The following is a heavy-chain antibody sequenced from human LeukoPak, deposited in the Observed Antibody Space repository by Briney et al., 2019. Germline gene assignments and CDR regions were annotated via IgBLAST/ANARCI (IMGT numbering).Heavy chain of an antibody. J-gene: IGHJ4*02. CDR2: IYHSGST. Sequence: PSETLSLTCAVSGYSISSGYYWGWIRQPPGKGLEWIGSIYHSGSTYYNPSLKSRVTISVDTSKNQFSLKLSSVTAADTAVYYCATYGVYASALDYWGQGTLVTASS. CDR3: ATYGVYASALDY. V-gene: IGHV4-38-2*01. CDR1: GYSISSGYY. D-gene: IGHD2-8*01.